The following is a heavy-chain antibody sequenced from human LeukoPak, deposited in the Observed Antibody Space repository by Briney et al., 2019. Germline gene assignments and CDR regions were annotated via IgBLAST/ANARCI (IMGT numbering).Heavy chain of an antibody. CDR1: GITLMSYT. CDR3: ASEPGLSRGAVYAMDV. D-gene: IGHD3-22*01. CDR2: VLDNTDFA. V-gene: IGHV3-30-3*01. Sequence: GGSLRLSCSASGITLMSYTIHWLRRAPGRGLEWLTLVLDNTDFAYHADSVKGRFIISRDTSKNVVYLQMNSLRPEDTAVYYCASEPGLSRGAVYAMDVWGQGTTVTVSS. J-gene: IGHJ6*02.